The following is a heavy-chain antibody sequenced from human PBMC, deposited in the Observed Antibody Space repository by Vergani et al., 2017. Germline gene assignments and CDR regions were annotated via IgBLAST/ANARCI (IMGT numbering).Heavy chain of an antibody. V-gene: IGHV3-9*02. CDR2: ISWNSNSI. J-gene: IGHJ5*02. CDR3: AKDWSTASGGCWFDP. CDR1: GFTSAGYA. Sequence: EVQLEESGGGLVLPGRYLRLSCVASGFTSAGYAMHWVRQAPGKGLVWFSGISWNSNSIGYPDSVKGRFTISRDNAKNSLSLQMNILRAEDTALYYCAKDWSTASGGCWFDPWGQGTLVTVSS. D-gene: IGHD6-6*01.